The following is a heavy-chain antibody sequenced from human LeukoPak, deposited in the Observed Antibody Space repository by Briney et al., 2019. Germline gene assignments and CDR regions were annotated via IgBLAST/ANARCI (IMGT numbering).Heavy chain of an antibody. CDR2: IYPNSGVT. V-gene: IGHV1-2*02. Sequence: ASVKVSCKTSGYTFTGYYMHWVRQAPGQGLEWMGWIYPNSGVTNSPQKFQGRVTMTRDTSISTAYMELSSLRSDDTAVYYCARLWGKFDAFDFWGQGTMVTVSS. CDR1: GYTFTGYY. CDR3: ARLWGKFDAFDF. D-gene: IGHD7-27*01. J-gene: IGHJ3*01.